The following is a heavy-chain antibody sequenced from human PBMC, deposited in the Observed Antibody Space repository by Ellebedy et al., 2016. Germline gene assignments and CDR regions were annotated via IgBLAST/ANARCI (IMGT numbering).Heavy chain of an antibody. Sequence: SETLSLXXTVPGGSVSSGSYYWSWIRQPPGKGLEWIGYIYYSGSTNYNPSLKSRVTISVDTSKNQFSLKLSSVTAADTAVYYCARVHSSSWYSTRFDYWGQGTLVTVSS. V-gene: IGHV4-61*01. J-gene: IGHJ4*02. CDR1: GGSVSSGSYY. CDR2: IYYSGST. D-gene: IGHD6-13*01. CDR3: ARVHSSSWYSTRFDY.